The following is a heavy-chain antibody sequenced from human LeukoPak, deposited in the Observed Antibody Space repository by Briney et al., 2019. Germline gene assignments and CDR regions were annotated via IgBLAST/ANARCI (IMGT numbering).Heavy chain of an antibody. Sequence: PGGSLRLSCAASGFTFSTYWMSRVRLAPGKGLEWVANIKEDGSERYYVDSVKGRFTISRDNTNNSLYLQMNSLRADDTALYYCARDVIRHKEARNDYWSQGTLVTVSS. D-gene: IGHD1-14*01. CDR1: GFTFSTYW. CDR2: IKEDGSER. CDR3: ARDVIRHKEARNDY. J-gene: IGHJ4*02. V-gene: IGHV3-7*01.